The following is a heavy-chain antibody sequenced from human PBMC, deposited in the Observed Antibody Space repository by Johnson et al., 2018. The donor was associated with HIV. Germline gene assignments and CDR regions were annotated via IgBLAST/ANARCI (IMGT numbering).Heavy chain of an antibody. CDR2: IWYDGSNK. D-gene: IGHD2-2*01. J-gene: IGHJ3*02. CDR3: AKGVPPGCSGTSCHRAFDI. V-gene: IGHV3-33*06. Sequence: VQLVESGGGVVQPGRSLRLSCAASGFTFSSYGMHWVRQAPGKGLEWVAVIWYDGSNKYYADYVKGRFTISRDNSKNTLYLQMNSLRAEDTAVYYCAKGVPPGCSGTSCHRAFDIWGQGTMVTVSS. CDR1: GFTFSSYG.